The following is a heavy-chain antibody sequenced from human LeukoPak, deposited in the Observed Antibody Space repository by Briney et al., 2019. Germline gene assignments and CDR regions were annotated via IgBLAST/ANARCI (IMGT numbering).Heavy chain of an antibody. V-gene: IGHV1-69*13. CDR1: GGTFSSYA. Sequence: SVKVSCKASGGTFSSYAISWVRQAPGQGLEWMGGIIPIFGTANYAQKFQGRVTITADESTSTAYMELSSLRSEDTAVYYCARDRTDYDAFDIWGQGTMVTVSS. J-gene: IGHJ3*02. CDR3: ARDRTDYDAFDI. D-gene: IGHD3/OR15-3a*01. CDR2: IIPIFGTA.